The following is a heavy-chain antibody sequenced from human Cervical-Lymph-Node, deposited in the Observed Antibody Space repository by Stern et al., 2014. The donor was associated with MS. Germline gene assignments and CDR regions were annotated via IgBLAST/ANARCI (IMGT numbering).Heavy chain of an antibody. CDR1: GYTFTNYD. V-gene: IGHV1-8*01. CDR2: VNPNSGNT. Sequence: VQLVESGAEVKKPGASVKVSCKASGYTFTNYDINWVRQATGQVLEWLGWVNPNSGNTAYAQKFQGRVTMTRDTSISTAYMELSSLRSDDTAVYYCARSDYGDWDYWGQGTPVTVSS. CDR3: ARSDYGDWDY. J-gene: IGHJ4*02. D-gene: IGHD4-17*01.